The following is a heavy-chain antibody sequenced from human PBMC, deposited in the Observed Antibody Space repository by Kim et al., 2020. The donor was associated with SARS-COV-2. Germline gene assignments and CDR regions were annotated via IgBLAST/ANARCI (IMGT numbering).Heavy chain of an antibody. D-gene: IGHD3-10*01. CDR2: IYYSGST. V-gene: IGHV4-31*03. Sequence: SETLSLTCSVSGDSISSGGNHWSWIRQNPGKGLEWIGYIYYSGSTYYNPSLKSRVSFSVDTSRNQFSLRLSAVTAADTAVYYCASDSQDYPDMVFDYWGQGILVTVSS. CDR3: ASDSQDYPDMVFDY. CDR1: GDSISSGGNH. J-gene: IGHJ4*02.